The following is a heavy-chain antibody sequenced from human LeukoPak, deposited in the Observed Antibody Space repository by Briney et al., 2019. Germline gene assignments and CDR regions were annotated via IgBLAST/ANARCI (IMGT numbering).Heavy chain of an antibody. CDR2: ISSSGSTI. CDR1: GFTFSDYY. CDR3: ARDWYDRLDAFDI. D-gene: IGHD3-16*01. J-gene: IGHJ3*02. V-gene: IGHV3-11*01. Sequence: GGSLRLSCAASGFTFSDYYMSWIRQAPGKGLEWVSYISSSGSTIYYADSVKGRFTISRDNAKNSLYLQMNSPRAEDTAVYYCARDWYDRLDAFDIWGQGTMVTVSS.